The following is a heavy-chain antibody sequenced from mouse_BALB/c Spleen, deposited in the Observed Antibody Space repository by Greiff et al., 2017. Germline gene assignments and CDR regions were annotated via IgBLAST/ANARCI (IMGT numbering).Heavy chain of an antibody. CDR2: IYPGGGYT. CDR3: AGLPPKGAMDY. Sequence: VKLVESGAELVRPGTSVKISCKASGYTFTNYWLGWVKQRPGHGLEWIGDIYPGGGYTNYNEKFKGKATLTADTSSSTAYMQLSSLTSEDSAVYFCAGLPPKGAMDYWGQGTSVTVSS. D-gene: IGHD3-3*01. V-gene: IGHV1-63*02. J-gene: IGHJ4*01. CDR1: GYTFTNYW.